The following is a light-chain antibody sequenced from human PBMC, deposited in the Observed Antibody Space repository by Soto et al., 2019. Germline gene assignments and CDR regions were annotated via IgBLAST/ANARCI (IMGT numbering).Light chain of an antibody. V-gene: IGLV1-40*01. CDR1: SSNIGAGYD. J-gene: IGLJ1*01. CDR2: GNS. CDR3: QSHDSSLSGSYV. Sequence: SVLTQPPSVSGAPGQRVTISCTGSSSNIGAGYDVHWYQQLPGTAPKLLIYGNSNRPSGVPDRFSGSKSGTSASLAITGLQSEDEADYYCQSHDSSLSGSYVFGTGTKLTVL.